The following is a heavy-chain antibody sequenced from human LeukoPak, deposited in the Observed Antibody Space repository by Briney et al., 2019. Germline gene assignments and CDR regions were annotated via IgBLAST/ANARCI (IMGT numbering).Heavy chain of an antibody. CDR3: ARWGDYDC. CDR2: IKQDGSEK. Sequence: GGSLRLSCAASGFTFSIYWMTWVRQAPGKGLEWVANIKQDGSEKYYVDSVKGRFTISRDNAKNSLYLQMNSLRAEDTAVYYCARWGDYDCWGQGTLVTVSS. V-gene: IGHV3-7*01. J-gene: IGHJ4*02. CDR1: GFTFSIYW. D-gene: IGHD2-21*01.